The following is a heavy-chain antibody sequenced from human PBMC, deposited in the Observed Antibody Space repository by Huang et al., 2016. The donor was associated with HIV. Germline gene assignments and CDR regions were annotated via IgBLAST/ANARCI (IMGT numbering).Heavy chain of an antibody. CDR3: AKDRGDGYSGYDYDY. CDR2: ISGSSGTI. J-gene: IGHJ4*02. Sequence: EVQLWESGGTLVQPGGSLRISCGASGVTFSNYAMSWVRQARGKGLEWVACISGSSGTIYYADSLKGRFTISRDNVKKTVYLQMNSLRVEDAAVYYCAKDRGDGYSGYDYDYWGQGTLVTVSS. D-gene: IGHD5-12*01. V-gene: IGHV3-23*01. CDR1: GVTFSNYA.